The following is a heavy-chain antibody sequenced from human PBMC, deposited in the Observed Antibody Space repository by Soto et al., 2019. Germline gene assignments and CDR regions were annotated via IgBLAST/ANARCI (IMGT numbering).Heavy chain of an antibody. CDR2: IYYSGST. J-gene: IGHJ4*02. V-gene: IGHV4-59*01. CDR3: ARGYCSGGNCYRPGFDY. CDR1: GGSINTYY. D-gene: IGHD2-15*01. Sequence: SETLSLTCTVSGGSINTYYWSWIRQPPGKGLEWIGYIYYSGSTNYNPSLKSRVTISADTSKNQFSLELSSVTAADTALYYCARGYCSGGNCYRPGFDYWGQGTLVT.